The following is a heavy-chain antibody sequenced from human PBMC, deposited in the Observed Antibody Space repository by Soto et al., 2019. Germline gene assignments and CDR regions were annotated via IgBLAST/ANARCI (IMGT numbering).Heavy chain of an antibody. CDR2: IGLGSSTK. CDR3: ARDQLYYNDISGRPLNAFDV. D-gene: IGHD3-22*01. CDR1: GFTFSSYS. J-gene: IGHJ3*01. V-gene: IGHV3-48*01. Sequence: PGESLILSCAASGFTFSSYSMNWVLQAPGKGLEWVSYIGLGSSTKYYADSVEGRFTISRDNAKNSLYLQMNSLRAEDTAVYYCARDQLYYNDISGRPLNAFDVWGQGTMVTVSS.